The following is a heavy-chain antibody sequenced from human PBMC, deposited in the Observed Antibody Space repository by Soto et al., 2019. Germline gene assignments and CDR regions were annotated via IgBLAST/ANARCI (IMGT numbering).Heavy chain of an antibody. V-gene: IGHV4-39*01. Sequence: QLQLQESGPGLVKPSETLSLTCTVSGGSISSSSYYWGWIRQPPGKGLEWIGSIYYSGSTYYNPSLKSRVTISVDTSKNQFSLKLSSVTAADTAVYYCARPTIAVAGPFDYWGRGTLVTVSS. J-gene: IGHJ4*02. CDR2: IYYSGST. CDR1: GGSISSSSYY. CDR3: ARPTIAVAGPFDY. D-gene: IGHD6-19*01.